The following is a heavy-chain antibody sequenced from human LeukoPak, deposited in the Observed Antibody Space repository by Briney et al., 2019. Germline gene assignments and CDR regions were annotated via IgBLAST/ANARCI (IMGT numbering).Heavy chain of an antibody. CDR1: GYTFTSYA. CDR2: INTNTGNP. Sequence: ASVKVSCKASGYTFTSYAMNWVRQAPGQGLEWMGWINTNTGNPTYAQGFTGRFVFSLDTSVSTAYLQISSLKAEDTAVYYCARDPLVSRKSADWLFGTWFDPWGQGTLVTVSS. D-gene: IGHD3-9*01. J-gene: IGHJ5*02. CDR3: ARDPLVSRKSADWLFGTWFDP. V-gene: IGHV7-4-1*02.